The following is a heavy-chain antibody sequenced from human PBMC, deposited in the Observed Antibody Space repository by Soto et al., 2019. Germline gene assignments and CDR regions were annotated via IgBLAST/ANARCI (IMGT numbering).Heavy chain of an antibody. D-gene: IGHD5-12*01. CDR2: IIPILGIA. V-gene: IGHV1-69*02. CDR3: AIVEGLVAESEIDY. CDR1: GGTFSSYT. Sequence: ASVKVSCKASGGTFSSYTISWVRQAPGQGLEWMGRIIPILGIANYAQKFQGRVTITADKSTSTAYMELSSLRSEDTAVYYCAIVEGLVAESEIDYCGQGTRVTVPS. J-gene: IGHJ4*02.